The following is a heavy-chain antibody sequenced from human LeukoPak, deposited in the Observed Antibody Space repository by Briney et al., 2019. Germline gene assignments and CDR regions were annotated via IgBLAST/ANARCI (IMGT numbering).Heavy chain of an antibody. CDR2: IRQDGSKI. CDR3: AKSSGQSEYYFDY. V-gene: IGHV3-7*03. Sequence: GGSLRLSCAASGFTFSTYWMSWVRQAPGKGLEWVANIRQDGSKIYYVDSVKGRFTISRDNAKNSLYLQMNSLRAEDTAVYYCAKSSGQSEYYFDYWGQGTLVTVSS. D-gene: IGHD3-22*01. J-gene: IGHJ4*02. CDR1: GFTFSTYW.